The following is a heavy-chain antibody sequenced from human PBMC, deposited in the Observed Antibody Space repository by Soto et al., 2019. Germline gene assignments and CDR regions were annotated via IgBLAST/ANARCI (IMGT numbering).Heavy chain of an antibody. J-gene: IGHJ4*02. CDR1: GGSVSSDDYY. CDR3: ARDLSNPPDYVDA. V-gene: IGHV4-30-4*01. Sequence: PSETLSLTCTVSGGSVSSDDYYWTWIRQPPGEGLESVGYIYYHGRTHYKQSLQSRLTISIDTSKNQFSLDLISVTAADTAVNYCARDLSNPPDYVDAWGQGPMV. CDR2: IYYHGRT. D-gene: IGHD3-3*02.